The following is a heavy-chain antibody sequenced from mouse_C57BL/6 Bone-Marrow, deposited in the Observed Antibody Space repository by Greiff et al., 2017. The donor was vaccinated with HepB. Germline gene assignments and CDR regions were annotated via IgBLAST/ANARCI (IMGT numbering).Heavy chain of an antibody. CDR3: ARELCRTWFAY. Sequence: EVKLVESGGGLVKPGGSLKLSCAASGFTFSSYAMSWVRQTPEKRLEWVATISDGGSYTYYPDNVKGRFTISRDNAKNNLYLQMSHLKSEDTAMYYCARELCRTWFAYWGQGTLVTVSA. D-gene: IGHD1-1*02. V-gene: IGHV5-4*01. J-gene: IGHJ3*01. CDR1: GFTFSSYA. CDR2: ISDGGSYT.